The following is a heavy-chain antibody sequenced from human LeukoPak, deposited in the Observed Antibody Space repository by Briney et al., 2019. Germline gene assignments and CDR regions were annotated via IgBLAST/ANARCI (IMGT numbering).Heavy chain of an antibody. V-gene: IGHV4-59*01. Sequence: SETLSLTCAVYGGSFSGYYWSWIRQPPGKGLEWIGYIYYSGSTNYNPSLKSRVTISVDTSKNQFSLKLSSVTAADTAVYYCARGINPADPAPSRARFWFDPWGQGTLVTVSS. J-gene: IGHJ5*02. CDR2: IYYSGST. CDR3: ARGINPADPAPSRARFWFDP. CDR1: GGSFSGYY. D-gene: IGHD1-14*01.